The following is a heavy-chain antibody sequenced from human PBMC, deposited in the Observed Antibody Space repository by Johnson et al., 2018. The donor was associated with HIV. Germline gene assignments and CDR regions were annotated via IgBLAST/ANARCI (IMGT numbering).Heavy chain of an antibody. J-gene: IGHJ3*02. CDR2: IRGGGSSI. D-gene: IGHD6-13*01. V-gene: IGHV3-11*04. Sequence: QVQLVESGGGLVKPGGSTRLSCAASGFTFSDYYMRWIRQAPGKGLEWVSYIRGGGSSIYYAESVKGRFTSSRDNAKHSLYLQMNSLRAEDTAVYYCARDHSFRVYSSPDAFDIWGQGTMVTVSS. CDR3: ARDHSFRVYSSPDAFDI. CDR1: GFTFSDYY.